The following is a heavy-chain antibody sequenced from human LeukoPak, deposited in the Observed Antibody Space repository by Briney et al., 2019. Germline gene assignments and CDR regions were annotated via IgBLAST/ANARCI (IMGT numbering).Heavy chain of an antibody. Sequence: GGSLRLSCAASGFTFSSYWMSWVRQAPGKGLEWVANIKQDGSEKYYVNSVKGRFTISRDNAKNSLYLQMNRLRAENTAVYYCAREGAYDFWSGYYYYYYMDVWGKGTTVTVSS. J-gene: IGHJ6*03. CDR3: AREGAYDFWSGYYYYYYMDV. V-gene: IGHV3-7*01. D-gene: IGHD3-3*01. CDR2: IKQDGSEK. CDR1: GFTFSSYW.